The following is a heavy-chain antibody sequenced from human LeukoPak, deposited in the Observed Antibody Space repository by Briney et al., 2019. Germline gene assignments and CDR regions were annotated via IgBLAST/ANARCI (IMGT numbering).Heavy chain of an antibody. J-gene: IGHJ4*02. CDR3: ARGRPHGNDY. CDR1: GFTFSSYW. D-gene: IGHD4-23*01. CDR2: IASDGSST. Sequence: GGSLRLSCAASGFTFSSYWMNWVRQAPGKGLVWVSRIASDGSSTTYADSVKGRFSISRDNAKNTLYLQVNSLRVEDTAVHYCARGRPHGNDYWGQGTLVTVSS. V-gene: IGHV3-74*01.